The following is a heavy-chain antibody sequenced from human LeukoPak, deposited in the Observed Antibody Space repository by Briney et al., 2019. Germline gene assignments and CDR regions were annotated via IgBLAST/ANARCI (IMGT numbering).Heavy chain of an antibody. Sequence: SETLSLTCTVSGGSISSYYWSWIRQPPGKGLEWIGYIYYSGSTNYNPSLKSRVTISVATSKNQFSLKLSSVTAAGTAVYYCAREASTYYYDSSGYRAFDYWGQGTLVTVSS. CDR1: GGSISSYY. V-gene: IGHV4-59*01. CDR3: AREASTYYYDSSGYRAFDY. CDR2: IYYSGST. J-gene: IGHJ4*02. D-gene: IGHD3-22*01.